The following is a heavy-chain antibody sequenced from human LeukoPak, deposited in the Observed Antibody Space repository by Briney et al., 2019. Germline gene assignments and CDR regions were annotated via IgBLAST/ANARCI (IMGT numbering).Heavy chain of an antibody. CDR2: IIPILGIA. J-gene: IGHJ5*02. D-gene: IGHD3-10*01. CDR3: ARDFRGFGELYNWFDP. Sequence: GASVKVSCKASGYTFTSYGISWVRQAPGQGLEWMGRIIPILGIANYAQKFQGRVTITADKSTSTAYMELSSLRSEDTAVYYCARDFRGFGELYNWFDPWGQGTLVTVSS. CDR1: GYTFTSYG. V-gene: IGHV1-69*04.